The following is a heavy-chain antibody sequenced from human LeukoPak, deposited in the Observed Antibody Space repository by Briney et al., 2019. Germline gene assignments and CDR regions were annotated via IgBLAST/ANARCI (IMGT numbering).Heavy chain of an antibody. J-gene: IGHJ4*02. V-gene: IGHV3-23*01. CDR3: AKEFFGSGNYFNGVFDS. CDR2: IRGGGVNI. D-gene: IGHD3-10*01. CDR1: GFTFSSCA. Sequence: PGGSLGLSCAASGFTFSSCAMSWVRQAPGKGLEWVSSIRGGGVNIQYAVSVKGRFTISRDNSNNTLHLQMNSQRVEDTAVYYCAKEFFGSGNYFNGVFDSWGQGALVTVSS.